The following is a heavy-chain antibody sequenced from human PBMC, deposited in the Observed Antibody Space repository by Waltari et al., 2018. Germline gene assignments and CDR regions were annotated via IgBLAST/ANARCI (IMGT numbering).Heavy chain of an antibody. Sequence: EVQLVESGGGLIQPGGSLSLSCAASGFTVSSNYMSWVRQAPGKGLEWVSVIYSCGSTYYADSVKGRFTISRDNSKNTLYLQMNSLRAEDTAVYYCARGVLLRSYYFDYWGQGTLVTVSS. CDR1: GFTVSSNY. CDR2: IYSCGST. D-gene: IGHD4-17*01. V-gene: IGHV3-53*01. J-gene: IGHJ4*02. CDR3: ARGVLLRSYYFDY.